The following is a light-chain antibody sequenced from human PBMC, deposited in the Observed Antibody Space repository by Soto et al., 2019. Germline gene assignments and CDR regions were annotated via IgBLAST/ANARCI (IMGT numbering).Light chain of an antibody. J-gene: IGKJ1*01. Sequence: DIQMTQSPSTLSASVGDRVTITCRASQSISPWLAWYQQKPGKAPKLLIFDASNLESGVPSRFSGSASRTEFTLTISSLQPDDFATYYCLQYHTYRTFGQGTKVEVK. V-gene: IGKV1-5*01. CDR2: DAS. CDR3: LQYHTYRT. CDR1: QSISPW.